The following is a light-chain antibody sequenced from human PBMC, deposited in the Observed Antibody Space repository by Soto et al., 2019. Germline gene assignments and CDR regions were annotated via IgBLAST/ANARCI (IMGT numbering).Light chain of an antibody. Sequence: EMVVTQSPATLSVSPGERATLSCRASQDVSSNLAWCQQKPGQAPSLLIYGASTRATGTPARFSGSGSGTEFTLTINSLQSEDYAVYFCQQYNNWPYTFGQGTKVDIK. CDR3: QQYNNWPYT. J-gene: IGKJ2*01. CDR2: GAS. CDR1: QDVSSN. V-gene: IGKV3-15*01.